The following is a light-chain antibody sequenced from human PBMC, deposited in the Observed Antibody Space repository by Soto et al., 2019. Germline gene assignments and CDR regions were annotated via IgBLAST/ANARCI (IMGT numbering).Light chain of an antibody. CDR3: QQYKSYST. V-gene: IGKV1-5*03. J-gene: IGKJ1*01. CDR1: QSISSW. Sequence: DLPMTQSTCTLSASVGDRVTITCRASQSISSWLAWYQQTPGKAPKLRIYKASSLESGVPSRLSGSGSGTEFTLTISSMQPDDSATYYCQQYKSYSTCGQGTKVDI. CDR2: KAS.